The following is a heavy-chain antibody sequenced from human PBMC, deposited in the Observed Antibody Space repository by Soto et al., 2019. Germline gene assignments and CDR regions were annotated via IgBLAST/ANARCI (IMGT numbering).Heavy chain of an antibody. CDR1: A. J-gene: IGHJ1*01. CDR3: TIVFPDPRPYWSKHY. D-gene: IGHD2-8*02. V-gene: IGHV3-49*04. CDR2: IRVKAYEGTT. Sequence: AMSWVRQCPGKRLEWVGLIRVKAYEGTTEYAAAVKGRFTISRDDSKSIAYLQMNRLKTEDTAVYYCTIVFPDPRPYWSKHYRGQ.